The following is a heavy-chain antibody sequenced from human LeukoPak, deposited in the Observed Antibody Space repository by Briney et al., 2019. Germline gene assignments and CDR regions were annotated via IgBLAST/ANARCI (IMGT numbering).Heavy chain of an antibody. D-gene: IGHD2-15*01. J-gene: IGHJ3*02. Sequence: GASVNVSCKASGYTFTGYYMHWVRQAPGQGLDWMEWVNPNSGGTNYAQKFQGRVTITRDTSISTAYMELSRLTSDDTAVYYCARGIVYCSGGNCYSCWFDMWGQGTMVTVSS. CDR1: GYTFTGYY. V-gene: IGHV1-2*02. CDR3: ARGIVYCSGGNCYSCWFDM. CDR2: VNPNSGGT.